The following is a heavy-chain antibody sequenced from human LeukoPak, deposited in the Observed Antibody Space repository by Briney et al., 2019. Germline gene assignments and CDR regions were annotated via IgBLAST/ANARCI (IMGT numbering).Heavy chain of an antibody. D-gene: IGHD6-13*01. J-gene: IGHJ4*02. V-gene: IGHV1-69*13. CDR2: IIPIFGTA. CDR1: GGTFSSYA. CDR3: ARSPAAAGTGPFDY. Sequence: SVKVSCKASGGTFSSYAISWVRQAPGQGLEWMGGIIPIFGTANYAQKFQGRVTITADESTSPAYMELSNLRSEDTAVYYCARSPAAAGTGPFDYWGQGTLVTVSS.